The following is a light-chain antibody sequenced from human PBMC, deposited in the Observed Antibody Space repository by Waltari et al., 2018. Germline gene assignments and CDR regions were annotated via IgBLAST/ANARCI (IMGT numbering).Light chain of an antibody. CDR3: QQYEKWPTT. CDR2: AAP. V-gene: IGKV3-15*01. Sequence: IVVTQSPASLSVSPGERATLSCRASQSVSTKLGWYQQRPGQAPRLLIYAAPTRAIGIPARLSGGGSGTEFTLTISSLQSEDLGIYYCQQYEKWPTTFGQGTRLDSK. CDR1: QSVSTK. J-gene: IGKJ5*01.